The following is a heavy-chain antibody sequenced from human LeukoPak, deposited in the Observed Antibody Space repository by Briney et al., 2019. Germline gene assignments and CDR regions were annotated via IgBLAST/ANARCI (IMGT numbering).Heavy chain of an antibody. D-gene: IGHD6-13*01. CDR1: GYTFTTYA. CDR3: ARDPIGSRWPYYFDY. J-gene: IGHJ4*02. V-gene: IGHV1-3*01. CDR2: INAGNGNT. Sequence: GASVKVSCKASGYTFTTYAMHWVRQAPGQRLEWMGWINAGNGNTKYSQKFQARVTFTRDTSASTAYMELSSLRSEDTAVYYCARDPIGSRWPYYFDYWGQGTLVTVSS.